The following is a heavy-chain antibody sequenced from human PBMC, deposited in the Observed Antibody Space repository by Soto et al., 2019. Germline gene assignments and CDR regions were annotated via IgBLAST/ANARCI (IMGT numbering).Heavy chain of an antibody. CDR2: TSIYNRHT. Sequence: QVQLVQSGPEVQKPGASLKVSCKASGYTFTASVLSGARQTPGQRLLWMGWTSIYNRHTEYSPKFLGRVVMTTDTSADTGYLELKSLRPDAAALHYRARWDDYGASDQYHFDQWGQGTLVTVSS. V-gene: IGHV1-18*01. D-gene: IGHD4-17*01. J-gene: IGHJ4*02. CDR3: ARWDDYGASDQYHFDQ. CDR1: GYTFTASV.